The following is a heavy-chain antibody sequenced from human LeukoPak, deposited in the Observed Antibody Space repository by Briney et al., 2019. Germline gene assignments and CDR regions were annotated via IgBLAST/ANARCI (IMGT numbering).Heavy chain of an antibody. J-gene: IGHJ2*01. V-gene: IGHV4-4*07. CDR2: IYTSGST. CDR3: ARDDRSLISFDWYFDL. CDR1: GGSISSYY. D-gene: IGHD6-13*01. Sequence: SETLSLTCTVSGGSISSYYWSWIRQPAGKGLDWIGRIYTSGSTNYNPSLKSRVTMSVDTSKNQFSLKLSSVTAADTAVYYCARDDRSLISFDWYFDLWGRGTLVTVSS.